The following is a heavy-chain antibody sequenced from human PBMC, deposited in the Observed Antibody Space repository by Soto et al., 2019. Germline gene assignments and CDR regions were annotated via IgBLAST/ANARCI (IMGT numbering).Heavy chain of an antibody. CDR3: SRSYGSGSRPFDY. J-gene: IGHJ4*02. CDR2: IIPILGMS. CDR1: GGTFSSYT. D-gene: IGHD3-10*01. V-gene: IGHV1-69*02. Sequence: QVQLVQSGAEVKKPGSSVKVSCKASGGTFSSYTINWVRQAPGHGLEWMGRIIPILGMSTYAQKFQGRVTSIADKSTSTAYMQLSSLTSEDTAIYSGSRSYGSGSRPFDYWGQGTLVTVSS.